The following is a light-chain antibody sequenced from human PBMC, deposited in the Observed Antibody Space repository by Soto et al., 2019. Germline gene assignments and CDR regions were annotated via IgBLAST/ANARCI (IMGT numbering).Light chain of an antibody. Sequence: QSVLTQPPSVSGAPGQRVTISCTGTSSNIGAGYDVYWYQQLPGTAPKLLIYGNSNRPSGVPDRFSGSKSGTSASLAITGLQAGDEADYYCQSYDSSLSGLWVFGGGTKLTVL. CDR2: GNS. CDR3: QSYDSSLSGLWV. CDR1: SSNIGAGYD. V-gene: IGLV1-40*01. J-gene: IGLJ3*02.